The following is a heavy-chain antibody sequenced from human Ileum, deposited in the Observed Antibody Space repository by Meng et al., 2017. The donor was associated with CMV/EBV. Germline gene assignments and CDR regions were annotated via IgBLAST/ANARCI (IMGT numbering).Heavy chain of an antibody. Sequence: GESLKISCAASGFTFNDFDMNWVRQAPGKGLEWVSSISSSSSYIYYADSVKGRFTISRDNAKNSLYLQMNSLRAEDTAVYYCAREGEAYCGGDCSSWGQGTLVTSPQ. V-gene: IGHV3-21*01. J-gene: IGHJ4*02. CDR1: GFTFNDFD. CDR2: ISSSSSYI. D-gene: IGHD2-21*01. CDR3: AREGEAYCGGDCSS.